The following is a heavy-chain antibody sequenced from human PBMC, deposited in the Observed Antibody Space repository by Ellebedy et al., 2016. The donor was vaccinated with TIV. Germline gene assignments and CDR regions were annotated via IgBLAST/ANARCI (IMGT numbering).Heavy chain of an antibody. CDR1: GFTFSNYA. CDR3: ARASYTSGSYFDY. D-gene: IGHD3-10*01. V-gene: IGHV3-23*01. Sequence: PGGSLRLSCAASGFTFSNYAMSRVRQAPGKGLEWVSDFFSYDGSTHYADSVKGRFTISRDNSKNTLYLQMSSLRAEDTAVYYCARASYTSGSYFDYWGQGTLVTVSS. CDR2: FFSYDGST. J-gene: IGHJ4*02.